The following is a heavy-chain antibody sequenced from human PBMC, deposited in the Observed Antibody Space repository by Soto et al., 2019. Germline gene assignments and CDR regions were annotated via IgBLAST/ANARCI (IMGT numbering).Heavy chain of an antibody. CDR1: GGSISRYY. CDR2: IYYSGST. V-gene: IGHV4-59*08. J-gene: IGHJ5*01. D-gene: IGHD6-13*01. CDR3: ARHELSSSWYDS. Sequence: SETLSLTCTVSGGSISRYYWSWIRQPPGKGLEWIGYIYYSGSTNYNPSLKSRVTISVDTSKNQFSLKLSSVTAADTAVYYCARHELSSSWYDSWGQGTLVTVSS.